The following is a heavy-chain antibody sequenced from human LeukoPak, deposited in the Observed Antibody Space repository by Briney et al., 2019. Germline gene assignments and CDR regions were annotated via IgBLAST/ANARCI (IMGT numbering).Heavy chain of an antibody. CDR1: GGTFSRSS. CDR2: IIVIYDTA. J-gene: IGHJ4*02. CDR3: VLPNCSGGTCYSVGDYFHY. D-gene: IGHD2-15*01. V-gene: IGHV1-69*13. Sequence: SVKVSCKASGGTFSRSSITWVRQAPGQGFEWMGGIIVIYDTANYAEKFQGRVTITADESTSTAYMELSSLTSEDTAVYYCVLPNCSGGTCYSVGDYFHYWGRGTLVTVSS.